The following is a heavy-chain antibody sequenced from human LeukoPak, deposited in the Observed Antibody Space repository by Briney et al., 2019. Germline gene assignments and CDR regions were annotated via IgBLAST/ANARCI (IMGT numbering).Heavy chain of an antibody. CDR3: AKESFAAVAGTVDY. D-gene: IGHD6-19*01. CDR2: ISGSGGST. V-gene: IGHV3-23*01. Sequence: GGSLRLSCAASGFTFSSYAMSWVRQAPGKGLEWVSAISGSGGSTYYADSVKGRFTISRDNSKNTLYLQMNSLRAEDSAVYYCAKESFAAVAGTVDYWGQGTLVTVSS. J-gene: IGHJ4*02. CDR1: GFTFSSYA.